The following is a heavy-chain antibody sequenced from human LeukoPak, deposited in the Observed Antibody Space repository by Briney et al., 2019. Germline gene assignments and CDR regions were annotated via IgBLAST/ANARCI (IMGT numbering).Heavy chain of an antibody. Sequence: SLRLSXXXXGFTXXSXGMHWVRXAPGKGLEWVAVISYDGSNKYYADSVKGRFTISRDNSKNTLYLQMNSLRAEDTAVYYCAKDGGVLGFDYWGQGTLVTVSS. CDR1: GFTXXSXG. CDR3: AKDGGVLGFDY. V-gene: IGHV3-30*18. D-gene: IGHD2-8*02. J-gene: IGHJ4*02. CDR2: ISYDGSNK.